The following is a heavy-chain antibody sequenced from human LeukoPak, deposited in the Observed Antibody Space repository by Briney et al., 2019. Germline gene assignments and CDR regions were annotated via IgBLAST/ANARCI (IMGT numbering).Heavy chain of an antibody. J-gene: IGHJ4*02. CDR2: FDPEDGET. V-gene: IGHV1-24*01. D-gene: IGHD3-22*01. CDR1: GHTLTELS. CDR3: ATDLSHYYDSSGYKNY. Sequence: ASVKVSCKVSGHTLTELSMHWVRQAPGKGLEWMGGFDPEDGETIYAQKFQGRVTMTEDTSTDTAYMELSSLRSEDTAVYYCATDLSHYYDSSGYKNYWGQGTLVTVSS.